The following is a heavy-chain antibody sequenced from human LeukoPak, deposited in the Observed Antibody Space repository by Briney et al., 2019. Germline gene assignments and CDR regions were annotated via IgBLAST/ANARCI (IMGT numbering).Heavy chain of an antibody. D-gene: IGHD2/OR15-2a*01. V-gene: IGHV3-15*01. Sequence: PGGSLRLSCAASGFSITNAWMSWVRQGPGKGLEWVGHIKSKSDGGTIYYPAPVKGRFVISRDDSKNTLYLQMDSLKTEDTAVYYCTTDRGIIVRLLFDSWGQGTLVTVSS. CDR2: IKSKSDGGTI. CDR3: TTDRGIIVRLLFDS. J-gene: IGHJ4*02. CDR1: GFSITNAW.